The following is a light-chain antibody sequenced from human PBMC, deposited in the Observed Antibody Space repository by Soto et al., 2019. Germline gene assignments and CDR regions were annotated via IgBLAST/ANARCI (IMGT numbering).Light chain of an antibody. V-gene: IGLV2-8*01. CDR2: ATT. Sequence: QSALTQPPSASGSPGQSVAISCTGTSSDVGGYNYVSWYQQHPGKAPKLMIYATTKRPSGVSNRYSGSKSGNTASLTISGLQAEDEANYYCCSYAGSVTFTFGGGTKVTVL. CDR1: SSDVGGYNY. CDR3: CSYAGSVTFT. J-gene: IGLJ2*01.